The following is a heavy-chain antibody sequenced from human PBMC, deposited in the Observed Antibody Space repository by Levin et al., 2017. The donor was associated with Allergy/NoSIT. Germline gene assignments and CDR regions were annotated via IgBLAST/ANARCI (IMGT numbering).Heavy chain of an antibody. Sequence: GGSLRLSCAASGFTVSNNYVGWVRQTPGKGLEWVSLISDGGSTYYADSVKGRFTISRDNFKNTVYLQMNSLRAEDTAVYYCARDRLGDGGYHFDYWGQGTLVTVSS. CDR2: ISDGGST. D-gene: IGHD5-18*01. J-gene: IGHJ4*02. V-gene: IGHV3-53*01. CDR1: GFTVSNNY. CDR3: ARDRLGDGGYHFDY.